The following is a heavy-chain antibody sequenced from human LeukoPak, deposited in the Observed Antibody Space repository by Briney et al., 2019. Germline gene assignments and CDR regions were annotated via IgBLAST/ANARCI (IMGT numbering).Heavy chain of an antibody. J-gene: IGHJ4*02. CDR3: AKGPPVLRYFDWLLSEIDY. Sequence: GGSLRLSCAASGFTVSSNYMSWVRQAPGKGLEWVSVIYSGGSTYYADSVKGRFTISRDNSKNTLYLQMNSLRAEDTAVYYCAKGPPVLRYFDWLLSEIDYWGQGTLVTVSS. CDR2: IYSGGST. D-gene: IGHD3-9*01. V-gene: IGHV3-53*01. CDR1: GFTVSSNY.